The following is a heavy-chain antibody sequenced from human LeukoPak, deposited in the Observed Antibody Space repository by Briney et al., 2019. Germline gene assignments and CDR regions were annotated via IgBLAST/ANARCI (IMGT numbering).Heavy chain of an antibody. CDR3: ARGGLYWHI. J-gene: IGHJ3*02. V-gene: IGHV3-7*04. Sequence: GGSLRLSCAASGITLSTYWMSWVRQAPGKGLEWVANIKQDGSEKNYVDSVKGRFTISRDNSKNSLYLQMNSLRAEDTALYYCARGGLYWHIWGQGTMVTVSS. CDR1: GITLSTYW. CDR2: IKQDGSEK. D-gene: IGHD2-15*01.